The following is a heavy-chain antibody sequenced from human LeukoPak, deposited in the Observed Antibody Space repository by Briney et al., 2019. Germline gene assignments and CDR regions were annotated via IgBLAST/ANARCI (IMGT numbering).Heavy chain of an antibody. CDR1: GFTFSSYW. CDR3: AKDGGLWFGY. V-gene: IGHV3-30*02. CDR2: IRYDGSNK. D-gene: IGHD3-10*01. Sequence: GGSLRLSCAASGFTFSSYWMSWVRQAPGKGLEWVAFIRYDGSNKYYADSVKGRFTISRDNSKNTLYLQMNSLRAEDTAVYYCAKDGGLWFGYWGQGTLVTVSS. J-gene: IGHJ1*01.